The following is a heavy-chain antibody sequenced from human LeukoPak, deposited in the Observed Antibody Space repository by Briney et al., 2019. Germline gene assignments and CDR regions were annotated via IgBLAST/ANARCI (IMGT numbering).Heavy chain of an antibody. CDR3: AREMATTETLDY. CDR1: GFTFSSYT. J-gene: IGHJ4*02. Sequence: GGSLRLSCAASGFTFSSYTMHWVRQAPGKGLEWVAVISYDGSNKYYADSVKGRFTISRDNSKNTLYLQMSSLRAEDTAVYYCAREMATTETLDYWGQGTLVTVSS. V-gene: IGHV3-30-3*01. CDR2: ISYDGSNK. D-gene: IGHD5-24*01.